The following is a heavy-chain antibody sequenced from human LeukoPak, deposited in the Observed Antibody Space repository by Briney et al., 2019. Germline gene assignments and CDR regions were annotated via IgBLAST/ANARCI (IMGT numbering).Heavy chain of an antibody. CDR3: ARSLFRFLEWSYRSYYYYYMDV. Sequence: ASVKVSCKVSGYTLTELSMHWVRQAPGKGLEWMGGFDPEDGETIYAQKFQGRVTITADKSTSTAYMELSSLRSEDTAVYFCARSLFRFLEWSYRSYYYYYMDVWGKGTTVTVSS. CDR1: GYTLTELS. CDR2: FDPEDGET. J-gene: IGHJ6*03. D-gene: IGHD3-3*01. V-gene: IGHV1-24*01.